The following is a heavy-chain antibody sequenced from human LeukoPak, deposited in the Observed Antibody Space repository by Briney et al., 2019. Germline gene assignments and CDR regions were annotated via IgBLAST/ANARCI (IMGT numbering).Heavy chain of an antibody. CDR1: GGSISTSSTYF. CDR3: ARHTRDSSGYNLDY. CDR2: IYYSGST. D-gene: IGHD3-22*01. Sequence: SETLSHTCTVSGGSISTSSTYFWGWIRQPPGKGLEWIGSIYYSGSTYYNPSLKSRVTISVDTSKNQFSLKLSSVTAADTAVYYCARHTRDSSGYNLDYWGQGTLVTVSS. V-gene: IGHV4-39*01. J-gene: IGHJ4*02.